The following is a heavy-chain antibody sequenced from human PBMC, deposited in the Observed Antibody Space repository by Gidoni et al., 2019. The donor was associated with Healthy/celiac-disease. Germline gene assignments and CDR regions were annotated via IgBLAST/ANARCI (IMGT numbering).Heavy chain of an antibody. J-gene: IGHJ4*02. CDR3: AKDRGYGDDAISYYFDY. CDR1: GFTFSSYA. Sequence: EVQLLESGGGLVQPGGSLRLSCAASGFTFSSYAMSWVRQAPGKGLEWVSAISGSGGSTYYADSVKGRFTISRDNSKNTLYLQMNSLRAEDTAVYYCAKDRGYGDDAISYYFDYWGQGTLVTVSS. D-gene: IGHD4-17*01. CDR2: ISGSGGST. V-gene: IGHV3-23*01.